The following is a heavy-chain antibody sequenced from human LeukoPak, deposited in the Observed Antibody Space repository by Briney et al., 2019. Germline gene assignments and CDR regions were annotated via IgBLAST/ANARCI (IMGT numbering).Heavy chain of an antibody. CDR1: GGSFGGYY. Sequence: PSETLSLTCAVYGGSFGGYYWSWIRQPPGQGLEWIGEINHSGSTNYNPSLKSRVTISVDTSKNQFSLKLSSVTAADTAVYYCARDLASPGSPAQAWGQGTPVTVSS. CDR2: INHSGST. D-gene: IGHD6-13*01. CDR3: ARDLASPGSPAQA. V-gene: IGHV4-34*01. J-gene: IGHJ5*02.